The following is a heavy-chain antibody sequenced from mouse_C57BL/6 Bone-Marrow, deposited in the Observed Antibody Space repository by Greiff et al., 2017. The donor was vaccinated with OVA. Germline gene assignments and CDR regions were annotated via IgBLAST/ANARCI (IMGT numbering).Heavy chain of an antibody. CDR1: GYTFTSYG. Sequence: QVQLQQSGAELARPGASVKLSCKASGYTFTSYGISWVKQRTGQGLEWIGEIYPRSGNTYYNEKFKGKATLTADKSSSTAYMELRSLTSEDSAVYFCARPYYSNQFDYWGQGTTLTVSS. D-gene: IGHD2-5*01. J-gene: IGHJ2*01. V-gene: IGHV1-81*01. CDR2: IYPRSGNT. CDR3: ARPYYSNQFDY.